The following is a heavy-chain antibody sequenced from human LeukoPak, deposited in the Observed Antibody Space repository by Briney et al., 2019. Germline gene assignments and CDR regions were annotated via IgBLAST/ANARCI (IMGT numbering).Heavy chain of an antibody. CDR3: ARGAAGYSGGFGGGMDV. J-gene: IGHJ6*04. V-gene: IGHV1-2*04. D-gene: IGHD6-19*01. CDR2: INPNSCGP. Sequence: GASVKVSYKASGYTFTGYYMQWVRQAPGQGLEWMGWINPNSCGPNYAQKFQGWVTMTRDTSISTAYMELSRLTFDDTAIYYCARGAAGYSGGFGGGMDVWGKGTTVTVSS. CDR1: GYTFTGYY.